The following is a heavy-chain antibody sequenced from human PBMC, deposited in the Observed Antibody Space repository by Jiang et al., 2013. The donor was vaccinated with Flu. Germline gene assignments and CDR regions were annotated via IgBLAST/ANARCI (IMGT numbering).Heavy chain of an antibody. CDR3: ARRDGYNRFFDY. CDR1: GFTSVATT. V-gene: IGHV3-13*01. D-gene: IGHD5-24*01. Sequence: RLSCAASGFTSVATTCTGSAKLQEKVWSGSQLLVLLVTHTIQAPSKGRFTISRENAKNSLYLQMNSLRAGDTAVYYCARRDGYNRFFDYWGQGTLVTVSS. CDR2: LVLLVT. J-gene: IGHJ4*02.